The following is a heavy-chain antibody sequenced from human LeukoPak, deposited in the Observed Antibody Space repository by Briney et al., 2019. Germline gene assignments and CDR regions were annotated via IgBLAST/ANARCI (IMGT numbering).Heavy chain of an antibody. V-gene: IGHV3-74*01. CDR1: GFTFSTYW. D-gene: IGHD1-14*01. Sequence: HTGGSLRLSCAASGFTFSTYWMHWVRQAPGKGLVWVSRIKSDGSSTSYADSVKGRFTISRDNARNTLFLQMNSLRAEDTAAYYCARDLYNDYDPYYYYGMDVWGQGTTVTVSS. CDR2: IKSDGSST. CDR3: ARDLYNDYDPYYYYGMDV. J-gene: IGHJ6*02.